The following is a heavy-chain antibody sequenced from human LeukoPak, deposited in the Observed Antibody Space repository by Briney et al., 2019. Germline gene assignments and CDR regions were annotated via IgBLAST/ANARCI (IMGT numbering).Heavy chain of an antibody. D-gene: IGHD2-2*01. CDR3: ARAPSYCSSTSCSIGGY. V-gene: IGHV1-2*02. CDR2: INPNSGGT. J-gene: IGHJ4*02. Sequence: GASVKVSCKASGYTFTGYYMHWVRQAPGQGLEWMGWINPNSGGTNYAQKFQGRVTMTKDTSISTAYMELSRLRSDDTAVYYCARAPSYCSSTSCSIGGYWGQGTLVTVSS. CDR1: GYTFTGYY.